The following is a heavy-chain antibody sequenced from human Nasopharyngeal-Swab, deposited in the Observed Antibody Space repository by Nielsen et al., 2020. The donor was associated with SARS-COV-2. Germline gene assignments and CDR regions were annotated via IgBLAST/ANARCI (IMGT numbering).Heavy chain of an antibody. CDR1: GFTFSSYT. CDR3: ARDGALRYFDQHYYFDY. J-gene: IGHJ4*02. Sequence: GGSLRLSCAASGFTFSSYTMNWVRQAPGKGLEWVSSISSSSSYIYYADSVKGRFTISRDSAKNSPFLQMNSLRDEDTAVYYCARDGALRYFDQHYYFDYWGQGTLVTVSS. D-gene: IGHD3-9*01. CDR2: ISSSSSYI. V-gene: IGHV3-21*01.